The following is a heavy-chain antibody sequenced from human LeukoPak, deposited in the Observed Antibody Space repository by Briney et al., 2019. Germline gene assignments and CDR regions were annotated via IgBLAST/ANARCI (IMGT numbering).Heavy chain of an antibody. J-gene: IGHJ4*02. V-gene: IGHV3-30*04. CDR2: VSYDGYNK. CDR1: GFSFSSYA. CDR3: ARGKLTRIDY. Sequence: PGGSLRLSCAASGFSFSSYAMHWVRQAPGKGLEWVTVVSYDGYNKYYADSVKGRFTLSRDNSKNTLYLQMNSLRAEDTAVYYCARGKLTRIDYWGQGTLVTVSS. D-gene: IGHD4/OR15-4a*01.